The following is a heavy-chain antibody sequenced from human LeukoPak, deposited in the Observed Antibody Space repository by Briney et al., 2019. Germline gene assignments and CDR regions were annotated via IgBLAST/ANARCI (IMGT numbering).Heavy chain of an antibody. CDR3: ARDSWWLRVTSDDHYYMDV. Sequence: GESLRLSCAASGFSFSSHWMNWVRQAPGKGLEWVANIKEDGSEKYYVDSVKGRFTISRDNAKKSLYLQMNSLRAEDTAVYYCARDSWWLRVTSDDHYYMDVWGKGTTVTVSS. CDR2: IKEDGSEK. V-gene: IGHV3-7*01. CDR1: GFSFSSHW. D-gene: IGHD5-12*01. J-gene: IGHJ6*03.